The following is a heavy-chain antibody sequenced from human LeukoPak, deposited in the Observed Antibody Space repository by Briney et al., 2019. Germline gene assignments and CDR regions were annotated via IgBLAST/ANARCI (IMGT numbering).Heavy chain of an antibody. CDR1: GYTFTGYY. CDR2: INPDNGGT. D-gene: IGHD5-12*01. Sequence: ASVKVSCKASGYTFTGYYMHWVRQAPGQRLGWMGWINPDNGGTNYAQKFQGRVTMTRDMSISTAYMELSRLRSDDTAVYYCARDPSNSGYDYLYYFDYWGQGTLVTVSS. J-gene: IGHJ4*02. V-gene: IGHV1-2*02. CDR3: ARDPSNSGYDYLYYFDY.